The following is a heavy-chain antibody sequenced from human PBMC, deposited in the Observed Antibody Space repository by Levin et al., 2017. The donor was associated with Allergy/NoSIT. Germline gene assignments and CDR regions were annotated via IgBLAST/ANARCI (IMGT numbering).Heavy chain of an antibody. D-gene: IGHD2-2*01. CDR2: ISYDGSNK. Sequence: GESLKISCAASGFTFSSYAMHWVRQAPGKGLEWVAVISYDGSNKYYADSVKGRFTISRDNSKNTLYLQMNSLRAEDTAVYYCARDPDDDMPDYWGQGTLVTVSS. V-gene: IGHV3-30-3*01. J-gene: IGHJ4*02. CDR3: ARDPDDDMPDY. CDR1: GFTFSSYA.